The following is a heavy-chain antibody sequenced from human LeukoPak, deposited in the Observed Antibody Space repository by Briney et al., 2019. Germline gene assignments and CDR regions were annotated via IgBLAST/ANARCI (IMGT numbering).Heavy chain of an antibody. J-gene: IGHJ4*02. V-gene: IGHV4-38-2*02. CDR2: IYHSGSS. D-gene: IGHD1-1*01. Sequence: PSETLSLTCTVSSYSISSGYYWGWIRQPPGKGLEWIGSIYHSGSSYYNPSLKSRVTISVDTSKNQFSLKLSSVTAADTAVYYCARLEGVPGDYWGQGTLVTVSS. CDR1: SYSISSGYY. CDR3: ARLEGVPGDY.